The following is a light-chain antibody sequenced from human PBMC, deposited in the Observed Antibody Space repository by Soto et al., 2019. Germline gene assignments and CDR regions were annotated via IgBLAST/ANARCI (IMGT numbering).Light chain of an antibody. V-gene: IGKV1-9*01. CDR3: QQLNSFPFT. Sequence: IQLTQSPSSLSASVGDGVTITCRASQGISSYLAWYQQKPGKDPKLLIYSASTLQSGVPSTFSGSGSGTGFTLTISNLQPEDFATYYCQQLNSFPFTFGGGTKVDIK. J-gene: IGKJ4*01. CDR2: SAS. CDR1: QGISSY.